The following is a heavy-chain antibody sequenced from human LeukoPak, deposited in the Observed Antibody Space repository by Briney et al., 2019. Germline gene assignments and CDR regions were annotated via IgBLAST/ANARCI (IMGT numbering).Heavy chain of an antibody. CDR3: ARDRGGSVGFDP. V-gene: IGHV4-30-2*01. J-gene: IGHJ5*01. D-gene: IGHD3-10*01. CDR1: DGSISSGGYS. Sequence: PSQTLSLTCAVSDGSISSGGYSWSWIRQPPGKGLEWIGYIYHSGSTYYNPSLKSRVTISVDRSKNQFSLKLSSVTAADTAVYYCARDRGGSVGFDPWGQGTLVTVSS. CDR2: IYHSGST.